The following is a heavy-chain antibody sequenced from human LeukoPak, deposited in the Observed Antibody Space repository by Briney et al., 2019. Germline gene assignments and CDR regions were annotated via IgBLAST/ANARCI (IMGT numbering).Heavy chain of an antibody. CDR2: ISSSSSYI. CDR1: GFTFSSYS. J-gene: IGHJ4*02. D-gene: IGHD6-6*01. Sequence: GGSLRPSCAASGFTFSSYSMNWVRQAPGKGLEWVSSISSSSSYIYYADSVRGRFTISRDNAKNSLYLQMNSLRAEDTAVYYCARGSIAARRVDYWGQGTLVTVSS. CDR3: ARGSIAARRVDY. V-gene: IGHV3-21*01.